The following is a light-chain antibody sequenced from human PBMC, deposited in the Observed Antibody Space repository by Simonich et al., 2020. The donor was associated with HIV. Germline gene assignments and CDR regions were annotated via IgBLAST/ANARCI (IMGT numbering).Light chain of an antibody. V-gene: IGKV3-15*01. CDR3: QQRSNWPPEVT. CDR1: QTVSSN. CDR2: GTS. J-gene: IGKJ5*01. Sequence: EIVMTQSPATLSVSPGERATFSCRASQTVSSNLAWYQQRPGQAPRLLMYGTSTRATGIPARCSGSGSGTEFTLTISSLEPEDFAVYYCQQRSNWPPEVTFGQGTRLEIK.